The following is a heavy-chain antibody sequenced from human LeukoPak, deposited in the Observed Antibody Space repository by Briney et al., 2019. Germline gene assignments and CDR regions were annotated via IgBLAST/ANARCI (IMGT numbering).Heavy chain of an antibody. CDR3: ARAKVAAAGGGDWFDP. CDR1: GGSISSYY. Sequence: SETLSLTCTVSGGSISSYYWSWIRQPPGKGLEWIGYIYYSGSTNYNPSLKSRVTISVDTSKNQFSLKLSSVTAADTAVYYCARAKVAAAGGGDWFDPWGQGTLVTVSS. D-gene: IGHD6-13*01. CDR2: IYYSGST. J-gene: IGHJ5*02. V-gene: IGHV4-59*08.